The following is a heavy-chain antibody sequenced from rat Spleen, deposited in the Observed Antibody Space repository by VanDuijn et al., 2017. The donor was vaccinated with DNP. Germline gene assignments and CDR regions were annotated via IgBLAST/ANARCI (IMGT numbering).Heavy chain of an antibody. CDR3: ARWPGYNPPYAMDA. CDR2: LNSAGST. D-gene: IGHD1-4*01. Sequence: EVQLQESGPGLVKPSLSLSLTCSVTGFSIASSYRWSWIRKFPGNKLEWMGSLNSAGSTNYNPSLKSRISITRDTSKNQFFLQVNSVTTEDTATYYCARWPGYNPPYAMDAWGQGTSVTVSS. V-gene: IGHV3-3*01. J-gene: IGHJ4*01. CDR1: GFSIASSYR.